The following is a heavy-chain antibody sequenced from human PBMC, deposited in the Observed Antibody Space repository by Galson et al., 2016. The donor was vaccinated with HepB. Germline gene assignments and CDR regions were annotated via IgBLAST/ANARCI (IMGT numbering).Heavy chain of an antibody. CDR3: GKLGGFDY. D-gene: IGHD3-16*01. J-gene: IGHJ4*02. CDR1: GFSFSTSG. CDR2: ITGSGATT. V-gene: IGHV3-23*01. Sequence: SLRLSCAASGFSFSTSGMSWVRQTPGRGLEWVSGITGSGATTHYADSVKGRFTISRDNSKNTWYLYMNSLRAGDTAVYYCGKLGGFDYWGQGALVTVSA.